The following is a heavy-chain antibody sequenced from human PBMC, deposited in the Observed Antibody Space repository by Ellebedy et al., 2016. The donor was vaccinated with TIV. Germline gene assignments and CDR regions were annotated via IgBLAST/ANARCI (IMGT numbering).Heavy chain of an antibody. Sequence: GGSLRLSCAASGFTLSSYAMHWVRQAPGKGLEWVAIISYDGSIKYYADSVKGRFTVSRDNSQTTLYLQMNSLRAEDTAVYYCARGDFWSGYYLNQYYLDYWGQGTLVTVSS. D-gene: IGHD3-3*01. CDR3: ARGDFWSGYYLNQYYLDY. CDR1: GFTLSSYA. J-gene: IGHJ4*02. CDR2: ISYDGSIK. V-gene: IGHV3-30-3*01.